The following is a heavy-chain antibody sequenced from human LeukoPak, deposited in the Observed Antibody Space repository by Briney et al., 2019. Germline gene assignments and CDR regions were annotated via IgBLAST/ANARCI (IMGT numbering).Heavy chain of an antibody. CDR2: ISSSSSYI. Sequence: PGGSLRLSCAASGLTFSSYRMNWVRQAPGKGLEWVSSISSSSSYIYYADSVKGRFTISRDNAKNSLYLQMNSLRAEDTAVYYCARDRGHSGVGFDYWGQGTLVTVSS. V-gene: IGHV3-21*01. CDR3: ARDRGHSGVGFDY. D-gene: IGHD3-10*01. CDR1: GLTFSSYR. J-gene: IGHJ4*02.